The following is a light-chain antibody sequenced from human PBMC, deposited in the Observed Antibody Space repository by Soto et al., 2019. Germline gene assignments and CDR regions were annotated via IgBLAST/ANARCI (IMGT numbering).Light chain of an antibody. CDR3: QQGYSNPRT. J-gene: IGKJ2*02. CDR2: AAS. CDR1: QSISTY. V-gene: IGKV1-39*01. Sequence: DIQMTQSPSSLSASVGDRVTITCRASQSISTYLNWYQQIPGKAPKLLIYAASSLQSGVPSRFSGGGSGTDFPLTSSRLQPEDFATYFCQQGYSNPRTFGQGTKLEIK.